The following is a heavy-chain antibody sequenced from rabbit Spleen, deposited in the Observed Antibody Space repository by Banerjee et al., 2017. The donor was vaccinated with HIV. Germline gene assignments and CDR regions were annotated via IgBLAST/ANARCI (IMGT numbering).Heavy chain of an antibody. V-gene: IGHV1S40*01. CDR2: IYAHSSGST. D-gene: IGHD4-2*01. CDR1: GFDFTSTFY. Sequence: QSLEESGGDLVKPGASLTLTCKASGFDFTSTFYMCWVRQAPGKGLEWIACIYAHSSGSTAYAGWAKGRFTIAKTSATTVTLQMTSLTAAHTATYFCARGADSTTRLDLWGQGTLVTVS. J-gene: IGHJ3*01. CDR3: ARGADSTTRLDL.